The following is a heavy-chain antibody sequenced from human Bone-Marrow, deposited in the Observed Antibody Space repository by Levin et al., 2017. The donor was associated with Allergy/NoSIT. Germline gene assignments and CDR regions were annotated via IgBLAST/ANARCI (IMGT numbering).Heavy chain of an antibody. CDR2: INHSGST. D-gene: IGHD2-21*01. CDR3: AGYSVRIGYFDP. J-gene: IGHJ5*02. Sequence: SQTLSLTCTVSGGSLSSNYWSWLRQPPGKGLEWIAYINHSGSTNYNPSLQSRVTTSVDTSKNQFSLRLSSVTAADTAVYYCAGYSVRIGYFDPWGQGTLVTVST. CDR1: GGSLSSNY. V-gene: IGHV4-59*01.